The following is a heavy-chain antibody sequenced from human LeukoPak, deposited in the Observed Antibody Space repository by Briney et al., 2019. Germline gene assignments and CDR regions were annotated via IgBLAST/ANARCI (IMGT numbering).Heavy chain of an antibody. V-gene: IGHV3-30-3*01. CDR2: ISYDGRNK. CDR1: GFTFSSFA. CDR3: AREGYCSSTSCYREFDY. J-gene: IGHJ4*02. D-gene: IGHD2-2*01. Sequence: GGSLRLSCAASGFTFSSFAMHWVRQAPGKGLEWVAAISYDGRNKYYADSVQGRFTFSRDNSKNMLYLQMNSLRAEDTAVYYCAREGYCSSTSCYREFDYWGQGTLVTVSS.